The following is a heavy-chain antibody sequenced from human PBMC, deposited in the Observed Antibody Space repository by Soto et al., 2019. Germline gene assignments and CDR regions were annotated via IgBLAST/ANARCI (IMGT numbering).Heavy chain of an antibody. CDR1: GFTFSSYA. Sequence: GGSLRLSCAASGFTFSSYAMSWVRQAPGKGLEWVSAISGSGGSTYYADSVKGRFTISRDNSKNTLYLQMNSLRAEDTAVYYCAKRARHYYDSSGSAHFDYWGQGTLVTVSS. CDR2: ISGSGGST. V-gene: IGHV3-23*01. D-gene: IGHD3-22*01. J-gene: IGHJ4*02. CDR3: AKRARHYYDSSGSAHFDY.